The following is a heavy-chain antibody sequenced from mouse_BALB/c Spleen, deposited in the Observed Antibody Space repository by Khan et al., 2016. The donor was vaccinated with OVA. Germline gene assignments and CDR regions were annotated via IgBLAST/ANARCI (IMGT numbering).Heavy chain of an antibody. CDR3: ARKDYYDYDTIPY. CDR1: GYSITSEYV. J-gene: IGHJ3*01. V-gene: IGHV3-2*02. Sequence: EVQLQESGPGLVKPSQSLSLTCTVTGYSITSEYVWNWLRQFPGNKLEWMGYINYSGNTKFNPSLKSRISITRDTSKNQLFLHLNSVTTEDTATEICARKDYYDYDTIPYWGQGTMVTVSA. D-gene: IGHD2-4*01. CDR2: INYSGNT.